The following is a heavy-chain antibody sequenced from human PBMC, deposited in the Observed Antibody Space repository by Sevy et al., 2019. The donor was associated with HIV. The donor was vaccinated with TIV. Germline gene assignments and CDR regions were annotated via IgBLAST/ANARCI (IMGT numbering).Heavy chain of an antibody. D-gene: IGHD6-13*01. V-gene: IGHV3-30*04. CDR2: IPDDGNNI. Sequence: GGSLRLSCATSGFTFNNYALHWVRQAPGKGLELVAVIPDDGNNIYYADSVKGRFTISRDNSKSTLFLQMNSLRAEDTAVYYCARGGFSSSWSLGNSFDYWGQGTLVTVSS. J-gene: IGHJ4*02. CDR3: ARGGFSSSWSLGNSFDY. CDR1: GFTFNNYA.